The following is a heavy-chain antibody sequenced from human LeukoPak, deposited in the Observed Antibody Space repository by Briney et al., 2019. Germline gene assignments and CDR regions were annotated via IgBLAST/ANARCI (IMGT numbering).Heavy chain of an antibody. V-gene: IGHV3-23*01. CDR2: ISGSGGST. Sequence: PGGSLRLSCAASGFTFSNSAMSWVRQAPGKGLEWVSTISGSGGSTYYADSVKGRFTISRDNSKSTLYLQINSLRAEDTAVYYCARARYSNPSDYWGQGTLVTVSS. CDR3: ARARYSNPSDY. D-gene: IGHD3-16*02. J-gene: IGHJ4*02. CDR1: GFTFSNSA.